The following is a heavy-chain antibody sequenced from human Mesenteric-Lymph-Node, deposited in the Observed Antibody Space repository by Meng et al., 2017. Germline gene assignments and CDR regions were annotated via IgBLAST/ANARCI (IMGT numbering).Heavy chain of an antibody. D-gene: IGHD6-13*01. CDR2: TSSSGATI. CDR3: ARDDGSWYVIGFDY. CDR1: GFTFSTYE. Sequence: GESLKISCAASGFTFSTYEMNWVRQTPGKGLEWLSFTSSSGATIYYADSVKGRFTISRDNAKNSLYLQMNSLRADDTAVYYCARDDGSWYVIGFDYWGQGTLVTVSS. J-gene: IGHJ4*02. V-gene: IGHV3-48*03.